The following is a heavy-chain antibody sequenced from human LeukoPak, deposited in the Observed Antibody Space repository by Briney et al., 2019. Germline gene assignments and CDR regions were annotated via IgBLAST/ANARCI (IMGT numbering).Heavy chain of an antibody. CDR2: IIPIFGTA. V-gene: IGHV1-69*01. CDR1: GGTFSSYA. D-gene: IGHD2-15*01. Sequence: SSVKVSCKASGGTFSSYAISWVRQAPGRGLEWMGGIIPIFGTANYAQKFQGRVTITADESTSTAYMELSSLRSEDTAVYYCARVVVVVAATQNWFDPWGQGTLVTVSS. CDR3: ARVVVVVAATQNWFDP. J-gene: IGHJ5*02.